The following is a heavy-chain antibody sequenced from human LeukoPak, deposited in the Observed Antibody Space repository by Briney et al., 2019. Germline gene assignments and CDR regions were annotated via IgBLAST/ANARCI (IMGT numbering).Heavy chain of an antibody. CDR3: ARAPPAVAGYFDY. CDR1: GEYFSTYY. J-gene: IGHJ4*02. CDR2: INHSGST. D-gene: IGHD6-19*01. Sequence: PSETLSLTCAVYGEYFSTYYYSWIRQPPGKGLEWIGEINHSGSTNYNPPLKSRLTISVDMSKKQFFLRLSSVTAADTAMYYCARAPPAVAGYFDYWGQETLVTVSS. V-gene: IGHV4-34*01.